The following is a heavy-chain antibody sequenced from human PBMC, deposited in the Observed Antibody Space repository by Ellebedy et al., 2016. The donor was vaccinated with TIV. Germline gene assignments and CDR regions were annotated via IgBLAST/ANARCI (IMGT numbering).Heavy chain of an antibody. CDR1: GGIFRSNA. V-gene: IGHV1-69*13. CDR2: SIAIFGTT. D-gene: IGHD5-24*01. Sequence: ASVKVSCXASGGIFRSNAMSWVRQAPGQGLEWMGGSIAIFGTTNYAQKFQGRVTITADESTSTVYMELSSLRSEDTAVYYCARGRGYNLESHFDYWGQGTVVIVSS. CDR3: ARGRGYNLESHFDY. J-gene: IGHJ4*02.